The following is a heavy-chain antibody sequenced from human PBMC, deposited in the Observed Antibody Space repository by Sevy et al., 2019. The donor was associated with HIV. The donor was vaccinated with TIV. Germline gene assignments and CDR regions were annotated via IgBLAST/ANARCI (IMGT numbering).Heavy chain of an antibody. CDR3: AGAHCSGGSCYSGFDY. D-gene: IGHD2-15*01. Sequence: GGSLRLSCAASGFTFSSYSMNWVRQAPGKGLEWVSSISSSSSYIYYADSVKGRFTISRDNAKNSLYLQMNSLRAEDTAVYYCAGAHCSGGSCYSGFDYWGQGTLVTVSS. CDR1: GFTFSSYS. V-gene: IGHV3-21*01. CDR2: ISSSSSYI. J-gene: IGHJ4*02.